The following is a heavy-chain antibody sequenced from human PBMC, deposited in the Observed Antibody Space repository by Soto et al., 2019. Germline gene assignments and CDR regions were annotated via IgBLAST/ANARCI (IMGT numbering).Heavy chain of an antibody. CDR3: ARDLDGYDSRENYYYGMDV. CDR1: GFTFSSYG. CDR2: IWYDGSNK. Sequence: GGSLRLSCAASGFTFSSYGMHWVRQAPGKGLEWVAVIWYDGSNKYYADSVKGRFTISRDNSKNTLYLQMNSLRAEDTAVYYCARDLDGYDSRENYYYGMDVWGQGTTVTVSS. V-gene: IGHV3-33*01. J-gene: IGHJ6*02. D-gene: IGHD3-22*01.